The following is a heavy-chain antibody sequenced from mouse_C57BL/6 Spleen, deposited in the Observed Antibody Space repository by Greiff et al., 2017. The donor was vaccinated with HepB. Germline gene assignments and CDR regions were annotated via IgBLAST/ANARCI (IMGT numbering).Heavy chain of an antibody. Sequence: EVQLQESGPGMVKPSQSLSLTCTVTGYSITSGYDWHWIRHFPGNKLEWMGYISYSGSTNYNPSRKSRISITHDTSKNHFFLKLNSVTTEDTATYYCAGGASPWFAYWGQGTLVTVSA. V-gene: IGHV3-1*01. J-gene: IGHJ3*01. D-gene: IGHD1-1*02. CDR1: GYSITSGYD. CDR3: AGGASPWFAY. CDR2: ISYSGST.